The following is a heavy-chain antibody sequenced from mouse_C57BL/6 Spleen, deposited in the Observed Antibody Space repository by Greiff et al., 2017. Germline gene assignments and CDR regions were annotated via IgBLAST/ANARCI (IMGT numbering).Heavy chain of an antibody. CDR2: INPNNGGT. V-gene: IGHV1-26*01. J-gene: IGHJ3*01. Sequence: EVQLQQSGPELVKPGASVKISCKASGYTFTDYNMNWVKQSHGKSLEWIGDINPNNGGTSYNQKFKGKATLTVDKSSSTAYMELHSLTSEDTAVYYCAGGNGAYWGKGTLVNVSA. D-gene: IGHD2-1*01. CDR3: AGGNGAY. CDR1: GYTFTDYN.